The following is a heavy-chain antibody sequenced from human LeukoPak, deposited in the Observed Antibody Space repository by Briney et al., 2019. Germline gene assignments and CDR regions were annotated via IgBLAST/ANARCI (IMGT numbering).Heavy chain of an antibody. Sequence: ASVKVSCKASGYTFTSYGISWVRQAPGQGLEWMGGIIPIFGTANYAQKFQGRVTITTDESTSTAYMELSSLRSEDTAVYYCARAVAAHNWFDPWGQGTLVTVSS. CDR3: ARAVAAHNWFDP. CDR1: GYTFTSYG. J-gene: IGHJ5*02. CDR2: IIPIFGTA. D-gene: IGHD6-19*01. V-gene: IGHV1-69*05.